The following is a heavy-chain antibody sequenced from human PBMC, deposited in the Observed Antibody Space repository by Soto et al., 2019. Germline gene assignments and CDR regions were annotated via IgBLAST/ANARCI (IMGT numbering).Heavy chain of an antibody. J-gene: IGHJ5*02. CDR2: IYHSGST. D-gene: IGHD3-10*01. CDR3: ATTNYYGSGSSWFDP. V-gene: IGHV4-4*02. Sequence: KTSETLSLTCAVSGGSISSSNWWSWVRQPPGRGLEWIGEIYHSGSTNCSPSLKSRVTISVDKSKNQFSLKLSSVTAADTAVYYCATTNYYGSGSSWFDPWGQGTLVTVSS. CDR1: GGSISSSNW.